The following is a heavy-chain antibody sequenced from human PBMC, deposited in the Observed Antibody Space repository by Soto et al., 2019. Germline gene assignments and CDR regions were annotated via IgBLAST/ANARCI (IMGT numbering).Heavy chain of an antibody. CDR2: INRDANDI. CDR3: ARDAPYNWFDS. J-gene: IGHJ5*01. Sequence: EVQLVESGGGLVQPGGSLRLSCEASRGAFGDYWMHWVRQAPGKGLAWVSRINRDANDIIYADSVKGRFSASRDNAKNMVFVQMNSLSGENTGVYYCARDAPYNWFDSWGQGTLVTISS. CDR1: RGAFGDYW. V-gene: IGHV3-74*01.